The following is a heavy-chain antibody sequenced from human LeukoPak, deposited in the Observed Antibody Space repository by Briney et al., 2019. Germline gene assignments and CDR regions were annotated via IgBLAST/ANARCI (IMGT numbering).Heavy chain of an antibody. D-gene: IGHD2-2*01. CDR1: GFTFSGYS. V-gene: IGHV3-48*01. CDR3: ARDVRYQGGAL. J-gene: IGHJ3*01. CDR2: ISSSGNTI. Sequence: GGSLRLSCAASGFTFSGYSMNWVRQAPGKGLEWVSYISSSGNTIYYADSVKGRFTISRDNAKNSLYLQMNSLRAEDTAVYYCARDVRYQGGALWGQGTMVTVSS.